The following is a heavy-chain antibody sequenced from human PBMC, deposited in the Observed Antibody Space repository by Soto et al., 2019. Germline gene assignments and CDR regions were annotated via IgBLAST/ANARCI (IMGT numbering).Heavy chain of an antibody. CDR1: GGSLSSSSYY. V-gene: IGHV4-39*01. CDR2: IYYSGST. Sequence: PSETLSLTCTVSGGSLSSSSYYWGWIRQPPGKGLEWIGSIYYSGSTYYNPSLKSRVTISVDTSKNQFSLKLSSVTAADTAVYYCASHYYDSSGYEHAFDIWGQGTMVTVSS. D-gene: IGHD3-22*01. CDR3: ASHYYDSSGYEHAFDI. J-gene: IGHJ3*02.